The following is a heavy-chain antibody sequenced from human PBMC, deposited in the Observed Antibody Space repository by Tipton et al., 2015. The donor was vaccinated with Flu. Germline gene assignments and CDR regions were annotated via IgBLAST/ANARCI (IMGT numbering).Heavy chain of an antibody. CDR3: GKITS. V-gene: IGHV3-7*01. J-gene: IGHJ4*02. D-gene: IGHD1-14*01. CDR1: GFTFNDYW. CDR2: IKPDESER. Sequence: GSLRLSCAASGFTFNDYWMAWVRQAPGKGLEWLANIKPDESERYYVDSVRGRFTISRDNAKNSLFLQMNSLRAEDTATYYCGKITSWGQGTLVTVSS.